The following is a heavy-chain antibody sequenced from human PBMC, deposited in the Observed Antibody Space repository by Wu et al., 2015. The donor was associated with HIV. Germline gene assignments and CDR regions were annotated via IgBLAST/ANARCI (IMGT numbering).Heavy chain of an antibody. D-gene: IGHD2-15*01. J-gene: IGHJ6*03. V-gene: IGHV1-8*02. CDR3: ARGSRYCSGSSCTRNEYMDV. CDR2: MNPNSGNT. CDR1: KYIFTNYD. Sequence: QVQLXQSGTEVKKPGASVKVSCKASKYIFTNYDVNWVRQATGQGLEWMGWMNPNSGNTGYGQKFQGRVTFTRNTSISTAYMELSGLRSDDTAVYYCARGSRYCSGSSCTRNEYMDVWGRGTTVTVSS.